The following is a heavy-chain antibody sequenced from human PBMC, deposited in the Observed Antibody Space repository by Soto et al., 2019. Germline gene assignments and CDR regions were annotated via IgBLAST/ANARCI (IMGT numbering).Heavy chain of an antibody. CDR1: GFSFGSYA. V-gene: IGHV3-23*01. Sequence: PGGSLRLSCVASGFSFGSYALTWVRQAPGKGLEWVSTISGSDGKTFYADAVKGRFSISRDISQSTLYPQMNSLRADDTAIYYCARWSYLDYWGQGTRVTVS. D-gene: IGHD3-3*01. J-gene: IGHJ4*02. CDR2: ISGSDGKT. CDR3: ARWSYLDY.